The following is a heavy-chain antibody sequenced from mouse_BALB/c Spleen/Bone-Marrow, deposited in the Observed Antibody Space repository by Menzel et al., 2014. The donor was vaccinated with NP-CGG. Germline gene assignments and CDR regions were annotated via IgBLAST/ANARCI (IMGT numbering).Heavy chain of an antibody. V-gene: IGHV1-18*01. CDR2: VDPNNGGT. CDR3: ARTNMVTTLYFYALDY. Sequence: EVKLQESGPELVKPGASVKIPCKASGYTFTDYNMDWVKQSHGKSLEWIGYVDPNNGGTIYNQKFKGKATLTVDKSSSTAYMELRSLTSEDTVVYYCARTNMVTTLYFYALDYWGQGTSVTVSS. D-gene: IGHD2-1*01. CDR1: GYTFTDYN. J-gene: IGHJ4*01.